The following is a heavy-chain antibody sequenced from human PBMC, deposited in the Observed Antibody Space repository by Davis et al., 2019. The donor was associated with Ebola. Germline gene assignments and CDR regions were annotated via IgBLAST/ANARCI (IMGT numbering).Heavy chain of an antibody. Sequence: ASVPVSCKASGYTFTNYYMHWVRQAPAEGLEGMGMINPNDGRTIYAQKFQGRVTVTRDTSTTTVYMDLSSLRSEDTALYYCTTPGGQDSDYDVFDIWGQGTMVTVSS. J-gene: IGHJ3*02. CDR3: TTPGGQDSDYDVFDI. CDR2: INPNDGRT. D-gene: IGHD5-12*01. CDR1: GYTFTNYY. V-gene: IGHV1-46*03.